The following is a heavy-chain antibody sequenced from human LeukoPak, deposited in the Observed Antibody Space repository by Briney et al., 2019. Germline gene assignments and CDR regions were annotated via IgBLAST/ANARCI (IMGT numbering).Heavy chain of an antibody. CDR1: GFTFSSSW. Sequence: GGSLRLSCAASGFTFSSSWMGWARQAPGKGREWVSYISSSTTYTNYADSVKGRFTISRDNAKNSLYLQMNNLRAEDTAVYYCARWRTTVYGMDVWGQGTTVTVSS. CDR3: ARWRTTVYGMDV. V-gene: IGHV3-11*03. CDR2: ISSSTTYT. J-gene: IGHJ6*02. D-gene: IGHD4-11*01.